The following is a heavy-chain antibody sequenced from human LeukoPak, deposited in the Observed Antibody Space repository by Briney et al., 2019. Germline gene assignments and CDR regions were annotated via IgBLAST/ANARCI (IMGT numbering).Heavy chain of an antibody. CDR2: IIPIFGTA. J-gene: IGHJ4*02. D-gene: IGHD6-13*01. V-gene: IGHV1-69*13. CDR3: ARGVIAAEPTRFDY. Sequence: SVKVSCKASGGTLSSYAISWVRQAPGQGLEWMGGIIPIFGTANYAQKFQGRVTITADESTSTAYMELSSLRSEDTAVYYRARGVIAAEPTRFDYWGQGTLVTVSS. CDR1: GGTLSSYA.